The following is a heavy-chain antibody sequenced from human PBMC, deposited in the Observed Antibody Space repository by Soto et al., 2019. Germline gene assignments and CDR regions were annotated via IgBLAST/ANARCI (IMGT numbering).Heavy chain of an antibody. J-gene: IGHJ4*02. Sequence: GGSLRLSCVVSGFAFSGFGMHWVRQAPGKGLECVALISYDGNIKFYADSVKGRFTISRDNSKNTVYLQMNSLRAEDSAVYYCAKDRPRRTSGYFFDYWGQGTPVTVSS. CDR3: AKDRPRRTSGYFFDY. D-gene: IGHD1-1*01. CDR1: GFAFSGFG. CDR2: ISYDGNIK. V-gene: IGHV3-30*18.